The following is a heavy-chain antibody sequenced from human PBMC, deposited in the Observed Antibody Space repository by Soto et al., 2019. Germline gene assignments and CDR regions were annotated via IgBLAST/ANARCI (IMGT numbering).Heavy chain of an antibody. CDR3: ARERGLGYCSGGSCGGYTNWFDP. CDR2: ISAYNGNT. CDR1: GYTFTSYG. D-gene: IGHD2-15*01. V-gene: IGHV1-18*04. Sequence: ASVRVSCKASGYTFTSYGICWVRQAPGQGLEWMGWISAYNGNTNYAQKLQGRVTMTTDTSTSTAYMELRSLRSDDTAVYYCARERGLGYCSGGSCGGYTNWFDPWGQGTLVTVSS. J-gene: IGHJ5*02.